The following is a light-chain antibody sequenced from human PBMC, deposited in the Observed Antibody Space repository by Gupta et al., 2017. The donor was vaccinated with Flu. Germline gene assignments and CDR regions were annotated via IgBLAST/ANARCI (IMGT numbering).Light chain of an antibody. Sequence: QSVLTQPPSVSAAPGQRVTNSCTGSSSSIGAGYDVHWYQQLPGTASKVLIYGSSNRPSGVPDRFFASKSGTSASLSITGLQAEDEADYYCQSYDTSLSGWVFGGGTKVTAL. CDR3: QSYDTSLSGWV. J-gene: IGLJ3*02. CDR1: SSSIGAGYD. V-gene: IGLV1-40*01. CDR2: GSS.